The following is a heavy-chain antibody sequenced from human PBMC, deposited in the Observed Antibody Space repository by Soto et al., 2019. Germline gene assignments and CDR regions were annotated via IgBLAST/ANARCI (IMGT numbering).Heavy chain of an antibody. Sequence: PGESLKISCKGSGYYFPSYWIGWVRQMPGKGLEWMGIFYPGNSDTRYSPSFQGQVTISADRSISTAYLQWSSLKPSDTAMYYCARQGNGAEGFDYWGQGTLVTVSS. J-gene: IGHJ4*02. D-gene: IGHD4-17*01. CDR1: GYYFPSYW. V-gene: IGHV5-51*01. CDR2: FYPGNSDT. CDR3: ARQGNGAEGFDY.